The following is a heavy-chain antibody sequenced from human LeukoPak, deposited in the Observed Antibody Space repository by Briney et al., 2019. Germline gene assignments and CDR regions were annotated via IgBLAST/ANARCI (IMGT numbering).Heavy chain of an antibody. CDR1: GGSISSYY. V-gene: IGHV4-59*01. Sequence: PSETLSLTCTVSGGSISSYYWSWIRQPPGKGLEWIGYIYYSGSTNYNPSLKSRVTISVDTSKNQFSLKLSSVTAADTAVYYCARGRYNCALEDYFDYWGQGTLVTVSS. D-gene: IGHD1-1*01. CDR3: ARGRYNCALEDYFDY. J-gene: IGHJ4*02. CDR2: IYYSGST.